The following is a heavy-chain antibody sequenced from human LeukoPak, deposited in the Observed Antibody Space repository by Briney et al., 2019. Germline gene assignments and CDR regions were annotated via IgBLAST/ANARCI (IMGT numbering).Heavy chain of an antibody. CDR3: ARAPEHERYCTNGVCPLHFDY. J-gene: IGHJ4*02. CDR2: ISAYNGNT. V-gene: IGHV1-18*01. Sequence: ASVKVSCKASGYTFTSYGISWVRQAPGQGLEWMGWISAYNGNTNYAQKFQGRVTITADESTSTAYMELSSLRSEDTAVYYCARAPEHERYCTNGVCPLHFDYWGQGTLVTVSS. CDR1: GYTFTSYG. D-gene: IGHD2-8*01.